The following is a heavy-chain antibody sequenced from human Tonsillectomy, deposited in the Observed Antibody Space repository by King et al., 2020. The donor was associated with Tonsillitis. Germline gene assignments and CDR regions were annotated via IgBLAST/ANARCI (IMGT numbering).Heavy chain of an antibody. CDR3: ARERFDHGVGSYSLEY. V-gene: IGHV3-30*01. D-gene: IGHD3-10*01. Sequence: VQLVESGGGVVQPGRSLRLSCTASGFSFRLYLMHWVRQAPGKGLEWVAAIPYDGGDELYADSVKGRFTISRQNSEATLYLQMDNLRPEDTAIYYCARERFDHGVGSYSLEYWGQGTLVTVSS. CDR1: GFSFRLYL. CDR2: IPYDGGDE. J-gene: IGHJ4*02.